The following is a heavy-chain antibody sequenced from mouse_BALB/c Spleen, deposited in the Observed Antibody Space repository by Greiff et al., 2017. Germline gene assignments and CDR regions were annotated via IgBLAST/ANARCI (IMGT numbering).Heavy chain of an antibody. CDR1: GYTFTSYW. D-gene: IGHD1-1*01. CDR2: IDPSDSYT. J-gene: IGHJ2*01. Sequence: QVQLQQPGAELVKPGASVKMSCKASGYTFTSYWMHWVKQRPGQGLEWIGVIDPSDSYTSYNQKFKGKATLTVDTSSSTAYMQLSSLTSEDSAVYYCAKSGSSYYYFDVWGEGTTLTVSS. V-gene: IGHV1-59*01. CDR3: AKSGSSYYYFDV.